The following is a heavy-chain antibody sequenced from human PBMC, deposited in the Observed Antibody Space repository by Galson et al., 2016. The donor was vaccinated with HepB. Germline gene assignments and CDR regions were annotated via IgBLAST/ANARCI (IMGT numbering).Heavy chain of an antibody. CDR3: VSSLYASFSAMNV. CDR2: IYWAAAK. V-gene: IGHV2-5*04. CDR1: GFSLSTNGVD. J-gene: IGHJ6*02. D-gene: IGHD2-15*01. Sequence: PALVKPTQTLTLTCTLSGFSLSTNGVDVGWVRQPPGKPLEWLALIYWAAAKRYSPSLKSRLSITKDTSTNQVVLTMTNMDPVDTGTYYCVSSLYASFSAMNVWGQGTTVIVSS.